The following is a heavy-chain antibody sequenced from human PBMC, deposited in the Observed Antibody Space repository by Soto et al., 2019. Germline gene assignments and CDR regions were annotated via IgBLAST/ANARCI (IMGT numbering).Heavy chain of an antibody. Sequence: GGSLRLSCIGSGFTFGDHAMSWFLQAPGKGLEWVGFIRSKAYGGTTEYAASVKGRFTISRDDSNGIAYLQMNSLKTEDTAVYYCQYQLLTYYYGMDVWGQGTTVTVSS. CDR2: IRSKAYGGTT. D-gene: IGHD2-2*01. J-gene: IGHJ6*02. CDR1: GFTFGDHA. V-gene: IGHV3-49*03. CDR3: QYQLLTYYYGMDV.